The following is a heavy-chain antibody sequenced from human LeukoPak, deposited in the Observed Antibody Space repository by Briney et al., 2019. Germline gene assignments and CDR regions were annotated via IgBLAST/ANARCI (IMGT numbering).Heavy chain of an antibody. Sequence: SETLSLTCAVYGGSFSGYYWSWIRQPPGKGLEWIGEINHSGSTNYNPSLKSRVTISLDTSKNQFSLKLSSVTAADTAVYYCARLTYYYDSSGHYYWFDPWGQGTLVTVSS. CDR1: GGSFSGYY. V-gene: IGHV4-34*01. CDR3: ARLTYYYDSSGHYYWFDP. D-gene: IGHD3-22*01. CDR2: INHSGST. J-gene: IGHJ5*02.